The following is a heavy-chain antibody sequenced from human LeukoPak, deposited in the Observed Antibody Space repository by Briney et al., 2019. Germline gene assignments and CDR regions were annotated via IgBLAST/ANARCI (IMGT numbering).Heavy chain of an antibody. Sequence: SETLSLTCTVSGGSISSSSYYWAWIRQPPGTGLEWIGNIYYSGSTYYNPSLKSRVTMSVDTSKNQFSLKLSSVTAADTAVYYCARDRHRDDYIHHFDYWGQGTLVTVSS. CDR2: IYYSGST. V-gene: IGHV4-39*07. J-gene: IGHJ4*02. CDR3: ARDRHRDDYIHHFDY. D-gene: IGHD5-24*01. CDR1: GGSISSSSYY.